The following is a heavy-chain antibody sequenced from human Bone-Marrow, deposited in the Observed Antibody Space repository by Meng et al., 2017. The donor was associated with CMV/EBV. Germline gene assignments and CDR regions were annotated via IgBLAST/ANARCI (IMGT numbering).Heavy chain of an antibody. J-gene: IGHJ6*02. V-gene: IGHV4-38-2*02. CDR1: GYSISSGYY. CDR3: ARDQGYYYYYCISV. CDR2: IYHSGST. Sequence: SETLSLTCTVSGYSISSGYYWGWIRQPPGKGLEWIGSIYHSGSTYYNPSLKSRVTISVDTSKNQFSLKLSSVTAADTAVYYCARDQGYYYYYCISVWGQGTTVTVPS.